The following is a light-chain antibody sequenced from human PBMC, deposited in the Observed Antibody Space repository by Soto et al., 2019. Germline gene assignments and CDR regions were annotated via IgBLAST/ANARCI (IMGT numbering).Light chain of an antibody. V-gene: IGKV1-39*01. CDR1: QSISSY. CDR2: AAS. Sequence: DIQMTQSPSSLSASVGDRVTITCRASQSISSYLNWYQQKPGKAPKLLIYAASSLQSGVPSRFSGRGSGTGFTLTISSLQPEDFATYYCQQSYSTPRTFGQGTKVDIK. J-gene: IGKJ1*01. CDR3: QQSYSTPRT.